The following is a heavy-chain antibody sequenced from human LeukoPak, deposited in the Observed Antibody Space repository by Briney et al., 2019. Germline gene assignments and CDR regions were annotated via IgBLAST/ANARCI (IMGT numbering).Heavy chain of an antibody. D-gene: IGHD3-10*01. Sequence: GGSLRLSCAASGFSVSNSDMHWVRHVIGKGLEWASVFGSSGDTYYSGSVKGRFSTSRGSAKNSLDLQMSGLRAGDTAMYYCARGGPGEALHIWGQGTMVTVSS. V-gene: IGHV3-13*01. CDR1: GFSVSNSD. CDR2: FGSSGDT. J-gene: IGHJ3*02. CDR3: ARGGPGEALHI.